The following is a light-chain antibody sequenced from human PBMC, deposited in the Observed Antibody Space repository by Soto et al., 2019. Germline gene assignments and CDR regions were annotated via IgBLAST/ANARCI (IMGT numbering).Light chain of an antibody. CDR3: QQYGYGAHT. V-gene: IGKV3-20*01. CDR2: GSS. J-gene: IGKJ2*01. CDR1: QSVGNNS. Sequence: EIVLTQSPGTLSLSPGERATLSCRASQSVGNNSLAWYQQQPGQAPRLLIFGSSNRATGNTDRFSGSGSGTDFTLTISRLEPKDFAVYFCQQYGYGAHTFGQGTRLEIK.